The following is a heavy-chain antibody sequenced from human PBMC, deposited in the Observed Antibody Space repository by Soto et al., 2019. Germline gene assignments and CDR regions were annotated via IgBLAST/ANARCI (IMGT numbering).Heavy chain of an antibody. CDR1: GYTFTSFG. CDR2: ISAYNGNT. CDR3: ARGGGYCSGGSCYSLPYAVSDWFDP. Sequence: QVQLVQSGAEVKKPGASVKVSCKASGYTFTSFGISWVRQAPGQGLEWMGWISAYNGNTNYAQKLQGRVTMTTDTSTSTAYMELRSLRSDDTAVYYCARGGGYCSGGSCYSLPYAVSDWFDPWGQGTLVTVSS. V-gene: IGHV1-18*01. J-gene: IGHJ5*02. D-gene: IGHD2-15*01.